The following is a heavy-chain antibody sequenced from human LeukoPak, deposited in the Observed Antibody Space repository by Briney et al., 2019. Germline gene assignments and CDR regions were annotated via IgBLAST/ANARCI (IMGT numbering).Heavy chain of an antibody. CDR2: IYPGDSAT. Sequence: PGESLKISWKASGYRFTTYWIGWVRQMHGKGLEWMGIIYPGDSATKYSPSFQGQVTISADKYITTAYLQWNILKASDTAMYYCAIIAGGGYTLDYWGQGTLVTVSS. D-gene: IGHD5-12*01. CDR3: AIIAGGGYTLDY. CDR1: GYRFTTYW. J-gene: IGHJ4*02. V-gene: IGHV5-51*01.